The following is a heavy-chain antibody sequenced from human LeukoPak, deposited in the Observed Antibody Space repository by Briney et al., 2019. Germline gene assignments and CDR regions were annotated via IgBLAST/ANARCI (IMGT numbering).Heavy chain of an antibody. Sequence: PGRSLRLSCAASGFTFSSYAMHWVRQAPGKGLEWVAVISYDGSNKYYADSVKGRFTISRDNSKNTLYLQMNSLRAEDTAVYYCAKGISRYCSGGTCYFDYWGQGTLVTVSS. CDR2: ISYDGSNK. V-gene: IGHV3-30-3*01. J-gene: IGHJ4*02. CDR1: GFTFSSYA. D-gene: IGHD2-15*01. CDR3: AKGISRYCSGGTCYFDY.